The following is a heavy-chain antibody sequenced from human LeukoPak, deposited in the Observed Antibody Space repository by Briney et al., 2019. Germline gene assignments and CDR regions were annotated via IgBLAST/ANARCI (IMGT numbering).Heavy chain of an antibody. J-gene: IGHJ6*03. CDR1: GGSISRYY. CDR2: MNYRGTT. D-gene: IGHD1-1*01. Sequence: PSETLSLTCTVSGGSISRYYWSWIRQPPGKGLEWIGYMNYRGTTNYNPSLKSRVTMSVDTSKNQFSLKLGSVTAADTAVYYCARDLLQLERLGRYYMDVWGKGTTVTVSS. CDR3: ARDLLQLERLGRYYMDV. V-gene: IGHV4-59*01.